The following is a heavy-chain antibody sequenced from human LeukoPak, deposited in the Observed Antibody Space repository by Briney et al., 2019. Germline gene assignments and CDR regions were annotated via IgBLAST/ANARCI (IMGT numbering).Heavy chain of an antibody. D-gene: IGHD6-19*01. CDR1: GGSISSYY. Sequence: PSETLSLTCTVSGGSISSYYWRWIRQPPGKGLEWVGYIYYSGSTNYNPSLKSRVTISVDTSKNQFSLKLSSVTAADTAVYYCARVAGYSSGWYRYFDLWGRGTLVTVSS. CDR3: ARVAGYSSGWYRYFDL. V-gene: IGHV4-59*01. J-gene: IGHJ2*01. CDR2: IYYSGST.